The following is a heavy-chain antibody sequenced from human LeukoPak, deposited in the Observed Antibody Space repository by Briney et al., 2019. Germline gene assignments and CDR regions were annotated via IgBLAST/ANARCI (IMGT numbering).Heavy chain of an antibody. V-gene: IGHV5-10-1*01. CDR2: IDPSDSYA. Sequence: GESLRISCQGSGYSFTNYWISWVRQMPGKGLEWMGRIDPSDSYADYSPSFQGHITTSADKSISTAYLQWTSLKASDTAVYYCARRASFGVVLNWFDPWGQGTLVTVSS. J-gene: IGHJ5*02. CDR3: ARRASFGVVLNWFDP. CDR1: GYSFTNYW. D-gene: IGHD3-3*01.